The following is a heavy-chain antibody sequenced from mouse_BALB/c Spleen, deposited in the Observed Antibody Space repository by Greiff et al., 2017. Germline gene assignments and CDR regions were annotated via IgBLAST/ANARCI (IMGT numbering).Heavy chain of an antibody. CDR1: GYSFTSYY. CDR2: IFPGSGNT. V-gene: IGHV1-66*01. CDR3: ARSYYGNYVDFDV. D-gene: IGHD2-1*01. Sequence: VQLQQSGPELVKPGASVKISCKASGYSFTSYYIHWVKQRPGQGLEWIGWIFPGSGNTKYNEKFKGKATLTADTSSSTAYMQLSSLTSEDSAVYFCARSYYGNYVDFDVWGAGTTVTVSS. J-gene: IGHJ1*01.